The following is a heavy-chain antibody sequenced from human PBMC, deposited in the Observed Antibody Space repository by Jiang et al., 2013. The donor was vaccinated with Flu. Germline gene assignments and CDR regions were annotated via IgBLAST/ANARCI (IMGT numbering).Heavy chain of an antibody. Sequence: GAEVKKPGSSVRVSCKASGGIFNSQSISWVRQAPGQGLEGMGRIIPMVGLVNYAQKFQDRLTITEDKSANTLYMELSSLRGEDTAVYYCARAVTCGGDCYFFDFWGQGTLVTVAS. CDR1: GGIFNSQS. J-gene: IGHJ4*02. D-gene: IGHD2-21*02. CDR2: IIPMVGLV. CDR3: ARAVTCGGDCYFFDF. V-gene: IGHV1-69*02.